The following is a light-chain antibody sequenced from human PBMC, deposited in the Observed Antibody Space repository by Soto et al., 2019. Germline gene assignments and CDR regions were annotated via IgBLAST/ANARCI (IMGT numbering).Light chain of an antibody. Sequence: EIVLTQSPATLSLSPGERATLSCRASQSVSSYLAWYQQKPGQAPRLLIYDASNRATGIPARFSGSGSGTDFTLTISSLEPEDFAVYYCQQRSNFLTFGGGTKVDI. CDR1: QSVSSY. J-gene: IGKJ4*01. CDR3: QQRSNFLT. CDR2: DAS. V-gene: IGKV3-11*01.